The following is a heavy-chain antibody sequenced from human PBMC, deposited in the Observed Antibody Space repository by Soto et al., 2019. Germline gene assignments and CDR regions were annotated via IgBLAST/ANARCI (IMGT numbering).Heavy chain of an antibody. CDR1: GGTFSSYA. D-gene: IGHD6-6*01. CDR2: IIPIFCTA. CDR3: ARYSSSGEDYYSYGTDV. V-gene: IGHV1-69*12. Sequence: QVQLVQSGAEVKKPGSWVKVSCKASGGTFSSYAISLVRQAPGQGLEWMGGIIPIFCTANYAQKVQGRVTITADESTSIAYMELSSLSSEDTAVYYCARYSSSGEDYYSYGTDVWGQGTTVSVSS. J-gene: IGHJ6*02.